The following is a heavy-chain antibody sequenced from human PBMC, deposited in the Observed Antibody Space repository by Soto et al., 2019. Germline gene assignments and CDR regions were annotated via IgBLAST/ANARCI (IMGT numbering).Heavy chain of an antibody. CDR1: EFIFSTYW. V-gene: IGHV3-7*01. CDR3: ARQGSGRFSWYFDL. J-gene: IGHJ2*01. CDR2: IKQEGSET. Sequence: EVQLVESGGGLVQPGGSLRLSCAASEFIFSTYWMSWVRQAPGKGLEWVATIKQEGSETYYVDSVEGRFTISRDNAKNSLHLQMNSLRVEDTAVYYCARQGSGRFSWYFDLWGRGTLVTVSS. D-gene: IGHD2-15*01.